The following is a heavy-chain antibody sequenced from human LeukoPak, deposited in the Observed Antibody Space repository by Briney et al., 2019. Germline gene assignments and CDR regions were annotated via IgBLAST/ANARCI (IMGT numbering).Heavy chain of an antibody. CDR2: INHSGST. CDR1: GGSFSGYY. Sequence: KASETLSLTCAVYGGSFSGYYWSWIRQPPGKGLEWIGEINHSGSTNYNPSLKSRVTISVDTSKNQFSLKLSSVTAADTAVYYCARGPYGSGSLSYYMDVWGKGTTVTVSS. CDR3: ARGPYGSGSLSYYMDV. J-gene: IGHJ6*03. D-gene: IGHD3-10*01. V-gene: IGHV4-34*01.